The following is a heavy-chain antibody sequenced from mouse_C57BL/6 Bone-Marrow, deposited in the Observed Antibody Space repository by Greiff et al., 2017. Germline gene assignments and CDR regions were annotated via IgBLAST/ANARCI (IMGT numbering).Heavy chain of an antibody. CDR3: AKKGKKVLEGAMDD. CDR2: IWRGGST. J-gene: IGHJ4*01. Sequence: QVQLQQSGPGLVQPSQSLSITCTVSGFSLTSYGVHWVRQSPGKGLEWLGVIWRGGSTDYNAAFMSRLSITKDNSKSQVFFKMNSLQADDTAIYYCAKKGKKVLEGAMDDWGQGTSVTVSS. V-gene: IGHV2-5*01. CDR1: GFSLTSYG. D-gene: IGHD2-14*01.